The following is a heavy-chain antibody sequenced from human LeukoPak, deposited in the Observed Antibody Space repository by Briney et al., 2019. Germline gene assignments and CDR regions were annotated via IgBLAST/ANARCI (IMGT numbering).Heavy chain of an antibody. CDR3: ARRHSGSYYTLYYFDY. D-gene: IGHD1-26*01. Sequence: GESLKISCKGSGYSFTSYWIGWVRQMPGKGLEWMGIIYPGDSDTRYSPSFQGQVTISADKSISTAYLQWSSLKASDTAMYYCARRHSGSYYTLYYFDYWGQGTLVTVSS. V-gene: IGHV5-51*01. CDR2: IYPGDSDT. CDR1: GYSFTSYW. J-gene: IGHJ4*02.